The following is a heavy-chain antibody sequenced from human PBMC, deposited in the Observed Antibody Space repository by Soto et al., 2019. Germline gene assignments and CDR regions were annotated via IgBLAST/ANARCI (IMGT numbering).Heavy chain of an antibody. CDR1: GFTFSSYG. D-gene: IGHD3-16*01. Sequence: QVQLVESGGGVVQPGRSLRLSCAASGFTFSSYGMHWVRQAPGKGLEWVAVISNDGSNKYYADSVKGRFTISRDNSKNTQYRQRNSAGAEDTAVYCGEKGLGGIWYGYYCMDVWGQGTTVTVSS. CDR2: ISNDGSNK. CDR3: EKGLGGIWYGYYCMDV. J-gene: IGHJ6*02. V-gene: IGHV3-30*18.